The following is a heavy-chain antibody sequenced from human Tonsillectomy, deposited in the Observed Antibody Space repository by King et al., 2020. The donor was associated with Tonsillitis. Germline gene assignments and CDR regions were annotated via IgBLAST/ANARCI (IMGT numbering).Heavy chain of an antibody. Sequence: VTLKESGPVLVKPPETLTLTCTVSGFSLSNARMGVSWIRQPPGKALEWLAHIFSNDEKSYSTSLKSRLTISKDTSNSQVVLTMTNMDPVDTATYYCARISSGGDGYTYMGGVFDYWGQGTLVTVSS. CDR3: ARISSGGDGYTYMGGVFDY. D-gene: IGHD5-24*01. CDR2: IFSNDEK. CDR1: GFSLSNARMG. J-gene: IGHJ4*02. V-gene: IGHV2-26*01.